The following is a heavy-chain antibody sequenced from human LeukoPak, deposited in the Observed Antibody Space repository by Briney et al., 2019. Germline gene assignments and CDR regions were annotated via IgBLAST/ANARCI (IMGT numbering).Heavy chain of an antibody. CDR3: ARETYYYDSSGYYSLNWFDP. J-gene: IGHJ5*02. CDR1: RGTFSSYA. CDR2: IIPILGIA. D-gene: IGHD3-22*01. V-gene: IGHV1-69*04. Sequence: SVKVSCKASRGTFSSYAISWVRQAPGQGLEWMGRIIPILGIANYAQKFQGRVTITADKSTSTAYMELSSLRSEDTAVYYCARETYYYDSSGYYSLNWFDPWGQGTLVTVSS.